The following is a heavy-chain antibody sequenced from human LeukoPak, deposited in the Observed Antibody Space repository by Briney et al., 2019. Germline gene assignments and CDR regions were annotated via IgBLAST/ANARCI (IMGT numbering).Heavy chain of an antibody. CDR2: INADGRGT. CDR3: ASLDLSEIP. J-gene: IGHJ5*02. V-gene: IGHV3-64*01. D-gene: IGHD3/OR15-3a*01. Sequence: GGSLRLSCAASKFSFSTSGMHWVRQAPGKGLEFVSSINADGRGTYYSKSAKGRFTISRDNSKNTMYLQLDNLRPDDMGVYYCASLDLSEIPRGQGTLVTVSS. CDR1: KFSFSTSG.